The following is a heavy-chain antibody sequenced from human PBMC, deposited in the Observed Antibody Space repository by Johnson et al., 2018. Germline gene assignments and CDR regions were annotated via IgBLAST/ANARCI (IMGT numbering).Heavy chain of an antibody. CDR3: VRVIRYYYDSSGYSPREYMDV. Sequence: VQLVESGGGLVQPGGSLRLSCAASGFIFSDHYMDWVRQVPGKGLEWVGRTRNKANSYTTEYGASVKGRFTISRDDSKNSLYLQMNSLKTEDTAVYYCVRVIRYYYDSSGYSPREYMDVWGKGTTVTVSS. CDR2: TRNKANSYTT. V-gene: IGHV3-72*01. J-gene: IGHJ6*03. CDR1: GFIFSDHY. D-gene: IGHD3-22*01.